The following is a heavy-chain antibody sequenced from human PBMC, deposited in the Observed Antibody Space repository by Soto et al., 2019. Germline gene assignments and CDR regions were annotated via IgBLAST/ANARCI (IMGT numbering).Heavy chain of an antibody. CDR3: AREATDKYYYDRSGSYGMDV. CDR2: ISSSGSTI. J-gene: IGHJ6*02. Sequence: GGALRLSCAASGFTFSDYYMSWIRQAPGKGLEWVSYISSSGSTIYYADSVKGRFTISRDNAKNSLYLQMNSLRAEDTAVYYCAREATDKYYYDRSGSYGMDVWGQVTTVTVSS. D-gene: IGHD3-22*01. CDR1: GFTFSDYY. V-gene: IGHV3-11*01.